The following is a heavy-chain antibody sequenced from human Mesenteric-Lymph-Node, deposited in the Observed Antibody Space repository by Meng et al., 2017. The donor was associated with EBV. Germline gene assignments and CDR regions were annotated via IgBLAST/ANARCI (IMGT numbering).Heavy chain of an antibody. CDR1: GDSLTSTNW. CDR2: IFHSGIT. CDR3: ARRREYSSGWPIDY. Sequence: QVQLQGSGPGLVKPSGTLSLTCAVSGDSLTSTNWWSWVRQPPGKGLEWIGEIFHSGITNYNPSLKSRITLSVDKSKNLFSLNLSSVTAADTAVYFCARRREYSSGWPIDYWGQGTLVTVSS. J-gene: IGHJ4*02. D-gene: IGHD6-19*01. V-gene: IGHV4-4*02.